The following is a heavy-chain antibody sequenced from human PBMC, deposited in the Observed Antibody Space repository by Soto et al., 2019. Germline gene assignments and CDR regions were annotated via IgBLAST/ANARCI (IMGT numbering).Heavy chain of an antibody. V-gene: IGHV1-18*01. CDR2: ISAYNGNT. Sequence: QAQLVQSGAEVKKPGASVKVSCKASGYTFTSYGISWVRQAPGQGLEWMGWISAYNGNTNYAQKLQGRVTMTTVTPTNTAYMELRSLRSDATAVYYSARDRWELLKLPGSWGQGTLVTVSS. CDR1: GYTFTSYG. J-gene: IGHJ1*01. D-gene: IGHD1-26*01. CDR3: ARDRWELLKLPGS.